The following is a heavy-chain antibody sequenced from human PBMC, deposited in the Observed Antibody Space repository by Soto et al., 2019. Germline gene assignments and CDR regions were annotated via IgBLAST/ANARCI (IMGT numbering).Heavy chain of an antibody. V-gene: IGHV3-23*01. Sequence: GGSLRLSCAASGFTFSSYAMSWVRQAPGKGLEWVSAISGSGGSTYYADSVKGRFTISRDNSKNTLYLQMNSLRAEDTAVYYCAKVLIAAAGRGYYYYGMDVWGQGTTVTVSS. D-gene: IGHD6-13*01. CDR3: AKVLIAAAGRGYYYYGMDV. CDR1: GFTFSSYA. CDR2: ISGSGGST. J-gene: IGHJ6*02.